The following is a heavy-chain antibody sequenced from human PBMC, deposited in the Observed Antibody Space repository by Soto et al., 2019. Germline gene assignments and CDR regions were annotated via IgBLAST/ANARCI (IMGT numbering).Heavy chain of an antibody. J-gene: IGHJ3*02. D-gene: IGHD3-3*01. CDR1: GFTFSSYA. CDR2: ISGSGGST. CDR3: AKVGPDYDFWSGYYNDAFDI. Sequence: PGGSLRLSCASSGFTFSSYAMSWVRQATGKGLEWVSAISGSGGSTYYADSVKGRFTISRDNSKNTLYLQMNSLRAEDTAVYYCAKVGPDYDFWSGYYNDAFDIWGQGTMVTVSS. V-gene: IGHV3-23*01.